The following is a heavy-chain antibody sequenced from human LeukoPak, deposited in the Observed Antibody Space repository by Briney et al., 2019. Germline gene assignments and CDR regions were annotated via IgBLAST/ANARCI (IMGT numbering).Heavy chain of an antibody. Sequence: SETLSLTCAAYGGSFSGYYWSWIRQPPGKGLEWIGEINHSGSTNYNPSLKSRVTISVDTSKNQFSLKLSSVTAADTAVYYCAREAPNPPFDPWGQGTLVTVSS. V-gene: IGHV4-34*01. CDR2: INHSGST. CDR3: AREAPNPPFDP. J-gene: IGHJ5*02. CDR1: GGSFSGYY.